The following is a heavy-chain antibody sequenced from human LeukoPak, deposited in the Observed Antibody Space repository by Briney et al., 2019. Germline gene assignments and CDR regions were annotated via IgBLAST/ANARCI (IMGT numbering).Heavy chain of an antibody. CDR2: IYTSGST. V-gene: IGHV4-4*07. D-gene: IGHD6-19*01. CDR1: GGSISSYY. CDR3: ARDAAEEVADRTYYFDY. Sequence: PSETLSLTCTVSGGSISSYYWSWIRQPAGKGLEWIGRIYTSGSTNYNPSLKSRVTMSVDTSKNQFSLKLSSVTAADTAVYYCARDAAEEVADRTYYFDYWGQEPWSPSPQ. J-gene: IGHJ4*01.